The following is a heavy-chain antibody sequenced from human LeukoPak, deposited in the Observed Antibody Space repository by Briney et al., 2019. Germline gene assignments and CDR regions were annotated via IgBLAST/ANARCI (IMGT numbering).Heavy chain of an antibody. Sequence: PSETLSLTCTVSGGSISRSSYYWGWIRQPPGKGLEWIGSIYYSGSTYYNPSLKSRVTISIDTSKNQFSLKLSSVTAADTAVYYCARLTVHYYYYMDVLGKGTTVTVSS. CDR1: GGSISRSSYY. V-gene: IGHV4-39*01. D-gene: IGHD4-11*01. CDR2: IYYSGST. J-gene: IGHJ6*03. CDR3: ARLTVHYYYYMDV.